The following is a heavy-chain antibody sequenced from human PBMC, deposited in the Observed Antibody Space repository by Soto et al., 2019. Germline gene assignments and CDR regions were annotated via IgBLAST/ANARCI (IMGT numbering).Heavy chain of an antibody. CDR1: GFTFSSYA. D-gene: IGHD4-17*01. V-gene: IGHV3-23*01. J-gene: IGHJ4*02. CDR3: AKDLYGDYGGGCFDY. CDR2: ISGSGGST. Sequence: GGSLRLSCAASGFTFSSYAMSWVRQAPGKGLEWVSAISGSGGSTYYADSVKGRFTITRDNPKNTLYLQMNSLRAEDTAVYYCAKDLYGDYGGGCFDYWGQGTLVTVSS.